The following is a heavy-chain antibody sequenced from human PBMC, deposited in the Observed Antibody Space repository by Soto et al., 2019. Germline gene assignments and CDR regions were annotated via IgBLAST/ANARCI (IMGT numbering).Heavy chain of an antibody. V-gene: IGHV4-39*01. D-gene: IGHD1-20*01. Sequence: XETLPRTCTDAGASISVHRYYWAWIRQPPGKGLEWIVSSYYSGTTYFNPSLKSRATISVDTSKNQFSLRLTSVTAADTAIYYCTRRYNWNDKYFDTWGPGALVTVSS. CDR1: GASISVHRYY. CDR2: SYYSGTT. CDR3: TRRYNWNDKYFDT. J-gene: IGHJ5*02.